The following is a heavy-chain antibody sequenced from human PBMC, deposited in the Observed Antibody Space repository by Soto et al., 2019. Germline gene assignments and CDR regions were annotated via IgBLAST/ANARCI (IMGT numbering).Heavy chain of an antibody. CDR2: INHSGST. V-gene: IGHV4-34*01. CDR3: ARGLKSRDVVATINYFDY. CDR1: GGSFSGYY. D-gene: IGHD5-12*01. Sequence: SETLSLTCAVYGGSFSGYYWSWIRQPPGKGLEWIGEINHSGSTNYNPPLKSRVTISVDTSKNQFSLKLSSVTAADTAVYYCARGLKSRDVVATINYFDYWGQGTLVTVSS. J-gene: IGHJ4*02.